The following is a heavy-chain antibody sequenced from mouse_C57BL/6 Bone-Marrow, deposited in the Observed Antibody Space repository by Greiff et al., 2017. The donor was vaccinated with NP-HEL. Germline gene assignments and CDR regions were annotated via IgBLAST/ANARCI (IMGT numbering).Heavy chain of an antibody. V-gene: IGHV1-76*01. CDR1: GYTFTDYY. D-gene: IGHD1-1*01. CDR2: IYPGSGNT. CDR3: ASGSGNYLDY. Sequence: QVTLKVSGAELVRPGASVKLSCKASGYTFTDYYINWVKQRPGQGLEWIARIYPGSGNTYYNEKFKGKATLTAEKSSSTAYMQLSSLTSEDSAVYFCASGSGNYLDYWGQGTTLTVSS. J-gene: IGHJ2*01.